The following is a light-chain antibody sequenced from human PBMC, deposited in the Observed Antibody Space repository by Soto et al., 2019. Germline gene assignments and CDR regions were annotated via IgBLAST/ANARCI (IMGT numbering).Light chain of an antibody. CDR1: QSISTN. J-gene: IGKJ1*01. V-gene: IGKV3-20*01. CDR2: GTS. Sequence: EIVMTQSPGTLSVSPGERCTLSCMARQSISTNLAWYQQKPCQAPRLLIYGTSSRASGIPDRFSGSGSGTDFTLTISRLEPEDFAAYYCQQYGSSHLWTFGQGTKVDIK. CDR3: QQYGSSHLWT.